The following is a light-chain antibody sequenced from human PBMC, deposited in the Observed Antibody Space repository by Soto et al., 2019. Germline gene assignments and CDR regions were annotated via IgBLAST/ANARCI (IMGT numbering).Light chain of an antibody. V-gene: IGLV2-11*01. Sequence: QSALTQPRSVSGSPGQSVTISCSGTSSDVGGYNNVSWYQQHPDKAPKVMIYDVSKRPSGVPDRFSGSKSGNTASLTISGLQAEDEADYYCCSYAGSYIYVFGSGTKLTGL. J-gene: IGLJ1*01. CDR2: DVS. CDR1: SSDVGGYNN. CDR3: CSYAGSYIYV.